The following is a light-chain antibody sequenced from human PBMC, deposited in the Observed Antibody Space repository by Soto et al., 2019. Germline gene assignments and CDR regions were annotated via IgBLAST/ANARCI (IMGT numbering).Light chain of an antibody. CDR2: DAS. CDR1: QSVSSSY. Sequence: DIVLTQSPGTLSLSPGERATLSCRASQSVSSSYLAWYQQKPGQAPRLLIYDASSRATGIPERFSGSGSGTDFNLIISRLVPEDFAVYYCQQYGSSTFTFGQGTKLEIK. CDR3: QQYGSSTFT. V-gene: IGKV3-20*01. J-gene: IGKJ2*01.